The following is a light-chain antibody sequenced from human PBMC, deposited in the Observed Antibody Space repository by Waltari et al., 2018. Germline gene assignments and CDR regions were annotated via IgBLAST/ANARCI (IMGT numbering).Light chain of an antibody. V-gene: IGKV3-11*01. CDR2: DTS. J-gene: IGKJ4*01. CDR3: QQGVILPLT. CDR1: ESVSNY. Sequence: EIVLTQSPVTLSLAAGERATLSCRASESVSNYLAWYQQKPGQSPTLLIYDTSKRATGIPSRFSGRGYWTDFTLTINNLEAEDFALYYCQQGVILPLTFGGVTKLEIK.